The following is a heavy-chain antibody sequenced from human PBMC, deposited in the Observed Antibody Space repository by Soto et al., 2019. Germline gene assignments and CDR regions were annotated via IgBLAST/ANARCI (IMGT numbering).Heavy chain of an antibody. CDR3: ARDVQYSSSSWDWFDP. Sequence: TSETLCLTCTVSGGSISSGDYYWSWIRQPPGKCLEWIGYIYYSGSTYYNPSLKSRVTISVDTSKNQFSLKLSSVTAADTAVYYCARDVQYSSSSWDWFDPWGQGTLVTVSS. CDR2: IYYSGST. CDR1: GGSISSGDYY. J-gene: IGHJ5*02. V-gene: IGHV4-30-4*01. D-gene: IGHD6-6*01.